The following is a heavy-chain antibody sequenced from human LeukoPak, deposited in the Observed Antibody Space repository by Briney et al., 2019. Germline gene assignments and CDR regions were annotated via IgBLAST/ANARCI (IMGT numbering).Heavy chain of an antibody. J-gene: IGHJ4*02. CDR2: ISSSRSTI. CDR3: AKVRIAVALVANFDY. V-gene: IGHV3-11*01. D-gene: IGHD6-19*01. Sequence: GGSLRLSCAASGFTFSDYYMSWIRQAPGKGLAWVSYISSSRSTIYYADSVKGRFTISRDNAKNSLYLQMNSLRAEDTAVYYCAKVRIAVALVANFDYWGQGTLVTVSS. CDR1: GFTFSDYY.